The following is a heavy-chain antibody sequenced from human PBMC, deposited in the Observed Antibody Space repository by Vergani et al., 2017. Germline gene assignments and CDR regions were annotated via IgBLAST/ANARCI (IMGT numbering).Heavy chain of an antibody. V-gene: IGHV4-39*01. CDR2: IFYTWTT. J-gene: IGHJ4*02. CDR3: ARQVWGGGGYRFDH. D-gene: IGHD3-16*01. Sequence: QLQLQESGPGLLKPSETLSLTCSVSGTSISGSSDYWGWIRQPPGKGVEWIGGIFYTWTTYYNPSLESRATNSVDTSKNQFPLKLKSVTAADTAVYYCARQVWGGGGYRFDHWGQGTLVTVSS. CDR1: GTSISGSSDY.